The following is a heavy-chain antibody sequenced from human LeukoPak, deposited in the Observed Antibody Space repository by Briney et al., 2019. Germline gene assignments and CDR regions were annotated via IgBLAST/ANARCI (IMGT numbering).Heavy chain of an antibody. CDR3: ASGIAADLY. Sequence: SETLSLTCTVSGGSISSYYWSWIRQPPGKGLEWIGYVYYSGTTNYNPSLKSRVTISVDTSKNQFSLKLSSVTAADTAVYYCASGIAADLYWGQGTLVTVSS. CDR2: VYYSGTT. V-gene: IGHV4-59*01. D-gene: IGHD6-13*01. J-gene: IGHJ4*02. CDR1: GGSISSYY.